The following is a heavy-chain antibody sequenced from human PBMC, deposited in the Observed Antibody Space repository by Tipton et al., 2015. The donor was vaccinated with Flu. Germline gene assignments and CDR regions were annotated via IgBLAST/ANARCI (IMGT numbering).Heavy chain of an antibody. V-gene: IGHV4-31*02. CDR2: IDYSGST. CDR1: GGSISSGGYY. Sequence: LRLSCSVSGGSISSGGYYWNWVRQHPGKGLEWIGYIDYSGSTYYNPSLESRLTISMDTSKNQFSLNLNSVTAADTAIYYCARNLDWNYGWFDPWGRGTLATVSS. J-gene: IGHJ5*02. D-gene: IGHD1-7*01. CDR3: ARNLDWNYGWFDP.